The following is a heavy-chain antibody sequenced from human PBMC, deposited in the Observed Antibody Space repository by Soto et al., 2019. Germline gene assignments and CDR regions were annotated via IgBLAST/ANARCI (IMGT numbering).Heavy chain of an antibody. CDR2: ISSSSSYT. CDR3: ARGYTIAAAVIDY. J-gene: IGHJ4*02. V-gene: IGHV3-11*06. Sequence: GGSLRLSCAASGFTFSDYYMSWIRQAPGKGLEWVSYISSSSSYTNYADSVKGRFTISRDNAKNSLYLQMNSLRAEDTAVYYCARGYTIAAAVIDYWGQGTLVTVSS. D-gene: IGHD6-13*01. CDR1: GFTFSDYY.